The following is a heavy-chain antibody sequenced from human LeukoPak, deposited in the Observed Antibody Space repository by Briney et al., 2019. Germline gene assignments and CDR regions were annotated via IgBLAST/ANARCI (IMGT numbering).Heavy chain of an antibody. CDR1: TFTFSDYG. CDR2: IRYDGTKT. D-gene: IGHD1-26*01. CDR3: TIGQQEVSYYPFDY. Sequence: GGSLRLSCIGSTFTFSDYGMHWVRQAPGKGLEWVAFIRYDGTKTYYADSAKGRFTISRDNSKNTLYLQMNSLKTEDTAVYYCTIGQQEVSYYPFDYWGQGTLVTVSS. J-gene: IGHJ4*02. V-gene: IGHV3-30*02.